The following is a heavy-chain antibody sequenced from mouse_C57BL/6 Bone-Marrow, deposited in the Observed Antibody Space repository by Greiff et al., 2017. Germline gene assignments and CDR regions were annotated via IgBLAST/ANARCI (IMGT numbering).Heavy chain of an antibody. CDR3: AREGLDGYSFAY. CDR1: GYTFTSYW. V-gene: IGHV1-69*01. Sequence: QVQLQQPGAELVMPGASVKLSCKASGYTFTSYWMHWVKQRPGQGLEWIGEIDPSDSYTNYNQKFKGKSTLTVDKSSSTAYMQLSSLTSEDSAVYYCAREGLDGYSFAYWGQGTLVTVSA. J-gene: IGHJ3*01. D-gene: IGHD2-3*01. CDR2: IDPSDSYT.